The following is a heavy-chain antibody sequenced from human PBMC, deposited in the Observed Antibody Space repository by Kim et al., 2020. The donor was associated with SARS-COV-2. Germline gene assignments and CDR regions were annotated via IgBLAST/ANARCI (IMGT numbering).Heavy chain of an antibody. D-gene: IGHD6-13*01. CDR1: GGSISSSNW. CDR2: IYHSGST. CDR3: ARHGGIAEPATTGWFDP. V-gene: IGHV4-4*02. J-gene: IGHJ5*02. Sequence: SETLSLTCAVSGGSISSSNWWSWVRQPPGKGLEWIGEIYHSGSTNYNPSLKSRVTISVDKSKNQFSLKLSSVTAADTAVYYCARHGGIAEPATTGWFDPWGQGTLVTVSS.